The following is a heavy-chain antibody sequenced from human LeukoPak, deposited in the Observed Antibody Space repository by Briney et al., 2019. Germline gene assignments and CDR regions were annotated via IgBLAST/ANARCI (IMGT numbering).Heavy chain of an antibody. D-gene: IGHD6-6*01. CDR3: ARGNEYSSSYYMDV. CDR1: GYTFTSYG. J-gene: IGHJ6*03. CDR2: ISGYSGNT. V-gene: IGHV1-18*01. Sequence: ASVKVSCKASGYTFTSYGVSWVRQAPGQGLEWMGWISGYSGNTNYAQKLQGRVTMPTDTSTRTAYMELRSLTSDDTAVYYCARGNEYSSSYYMDVWGKGTTVTVSS.